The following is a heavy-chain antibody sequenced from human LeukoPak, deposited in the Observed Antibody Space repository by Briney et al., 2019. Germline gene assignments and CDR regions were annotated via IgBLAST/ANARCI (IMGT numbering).Heavy chain of an antibody. D-gene: IGHD6-13*01. CDR3: AKEGYSSSWYRASFDY. J-gene: IGHJ4*02. CDR1: GFTFSSYS. V-gene: IGHV3-21*01. Sequence: PGGSLRLSCAASGFTFSSYSMNWVRQAPGKGLEWVSSISSSSSYIYYADSVKGRFTISRDNSKNTLYLQMNSLRAEDTAVYYCAKEGYSSSWYRASFDYWGQGTLVTVSS. CDR2: ISSSSSYI.